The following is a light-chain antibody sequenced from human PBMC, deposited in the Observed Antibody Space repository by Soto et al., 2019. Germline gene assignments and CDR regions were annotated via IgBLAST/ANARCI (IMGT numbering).Light chain of an antibody. CDR1: QNIYNY. J-gene: IGKJ3*01. V-gene: IGKV1-5*03. Sequence: DIQMTQSPSTLSASVGDRVTITCRASQNIYNYLAWYQQKPGKALKPLIYKASTLESGVPSRFSGSGSGKEFTLTISSLQPDDFATYYCHQYSVTSSFGPGTKVDVK. CDR3: HQYSVTSS. CDR2: KAS.